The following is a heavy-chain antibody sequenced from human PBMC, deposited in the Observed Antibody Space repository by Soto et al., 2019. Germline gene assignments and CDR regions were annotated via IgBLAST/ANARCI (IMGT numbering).Heavy chain of an antibody. V-gene: IGHV5-51*01. J-gene: IGHJ4*02. D-gene: IGHD2-8*01. CDR3: ASLQLGYCTNCLCYLDY. CDR1: GYSFTSYW. CDR2: IYPGDSDT. Sequence: GESLKISCKGSGYSFTSYWIGWVRQMPGKGLEWMGIIYPGDSDTRYSPSFQGQVTISADKSISTAYLQWSSPKASDTAMYYCASLQLGYCTNCLCYLDYWEQGSRVTAAS.